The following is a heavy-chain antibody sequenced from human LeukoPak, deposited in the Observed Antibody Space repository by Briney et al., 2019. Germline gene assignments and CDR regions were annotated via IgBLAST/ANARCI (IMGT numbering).Heavy chain of an antibody. Sequence: GGSLRLSCSASGFTFNRFYLHWVRQAPGKGLEFVSHISSNGATTYYADSVKGRFTISRDNSKNTLYLQMSSLRADDTAVYYCARENCGPVCSSLLDYWGRGILVTVSS. J-gene: IGHJ4*02. D-gene: IGHD2-21*02. CDR1: GFTFNRFY. CDR3: ARENCGPVCSSLLDY. V-gene: IGHV3-64D*06. CDR2: ISSNGATT.